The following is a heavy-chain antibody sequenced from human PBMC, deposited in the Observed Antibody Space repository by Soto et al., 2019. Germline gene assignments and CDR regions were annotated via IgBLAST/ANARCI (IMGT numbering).Heavy chain of an antibody. Sequence: ETLSLTCTVSGGSISSYYWSWIRQPPGKGLEWIGYIYYSGSTNYNPSLKSRVTISVDTSKNQFSLKLSSVTAADTAVYYCARELGYCSGGSCSGPHYYYYYGMDVWGQGTTVTV. V-gene: IGHV4-59*01. CDR1: GGSISSYY. D-gene: IGHD2-15*01. J-gene: IGHJ6*02. CDR3: ARELGYCSGGSCSGPHYYYYYGMDV. CDR2: IYYSGST.